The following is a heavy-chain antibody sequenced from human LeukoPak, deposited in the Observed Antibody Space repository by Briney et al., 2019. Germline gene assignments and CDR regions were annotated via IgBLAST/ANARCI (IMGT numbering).Heavy chain of an antibody. CDR1: GGSISSYY. D-gene: IGHD3-3*01. J-gene: IGHJ4*02. CDR2: IFYSGST. CDR3: ARGREVLRFLDWLLTFDY. Sequence: SETLSLTCTVSGGSISSYYWSWIRQPPGKGLEWIGYIFYSGSTNYNPSLKSRVTISVDTSKDQFSLKLSSVTAADTAVYYCARGREVLRFLDWLLTFDYWGQGTLVTVSS. V-gene: IGHV4-59*01.